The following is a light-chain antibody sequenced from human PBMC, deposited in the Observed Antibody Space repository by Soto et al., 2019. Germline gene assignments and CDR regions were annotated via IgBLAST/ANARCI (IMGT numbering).Light chain of an antibody. CDR1: QSLVHSDGNTY. V-gene: IGKV2-24*01. CDR2: KIS. Sequence: DIVMTQTPLSSPVTLGQPASISCRSSQSLVHSDGNTYLSWLQQRPGQPPRLLMYKISNRVSGVSARYSRSGEGTDFTVKISTVEAGDVGVYYCMQDTTCPWTLGQGTKVEIK. CDR3: MQDTTCPWT. J-gene: IGKJ1*01.